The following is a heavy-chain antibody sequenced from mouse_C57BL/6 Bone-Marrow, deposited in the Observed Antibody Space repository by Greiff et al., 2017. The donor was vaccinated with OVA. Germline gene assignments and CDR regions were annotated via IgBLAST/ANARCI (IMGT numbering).Heavy chain of an antibody. D-gene: IGHD2-14*01. Sequence: VQRVESGAELVRPGTSVKVSCKASGYAFTNYLIEWVKQRPGQGLEWIGVINPGSGGTNYNEKFKGKATLTADKSSSTAYMQLSSLTSEDSAVYFCARPDRAMDYWGQGTSVTVSS. CDR3: ARPDRAMDY. J-gene: IGHJ4*01. CDR1: GYAFTNYL. V-gene: IGHV1-54*01. CDR2: INPGSGGT.